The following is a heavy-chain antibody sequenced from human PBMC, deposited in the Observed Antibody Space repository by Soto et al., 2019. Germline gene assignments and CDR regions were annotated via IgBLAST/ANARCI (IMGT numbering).Heavy chain of an antibody. CDR2: INPNSGGT. CDR1: GYTFTSYG. V-gene: IGHV1-2*04. CDR3: ARGGGIVATRKTFTTALRATPQPLRS. Sequence: GASVKVSCKASGYTFTSYGISWVRQAPGQGLEWMGWINPNSGGTNYAQKFQGWVTMTRDTSISTAYMELSRLRSDDTAVYYCARGGGIVATRKTFTTALRATPQPLRSWGQGTLVTVSS. D-gene: IGHD5-12*01. J-gene: IGHJ5*02.